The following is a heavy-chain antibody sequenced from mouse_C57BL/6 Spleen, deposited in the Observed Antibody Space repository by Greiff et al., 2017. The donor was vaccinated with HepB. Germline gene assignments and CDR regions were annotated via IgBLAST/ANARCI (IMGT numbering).Heavy chain of an antibody. CDR2: IYPGSGST. V-gene: IGHV1-55*01. CDR3: ARKRNGNYYFDY. D-gene: IGHD2-1*01. Sequence: QVQLQQPGAELVKPGASVKMSCKASGYTFTSYWITWVKQRPGQGLEWIGDIYPGSGSTNYNEKFKSKATLTVDTSSSTAYMQLSSLTSEDSAVYYCARKRNGNYYFDYWGQGTTLTVSS. J-gene: IGHJ2*01. CDR1: GYTFTSYW.